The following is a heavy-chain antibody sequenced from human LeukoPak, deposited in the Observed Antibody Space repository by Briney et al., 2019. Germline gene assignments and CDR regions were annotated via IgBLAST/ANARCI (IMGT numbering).Heavy chain of an antibody. J-gene: IGHJ1*01. CDR2: IRNKNQGLTT. D-gene: IGHD3-22*01. Sequence: SGGPLGPPCEPSGSAFREMKWAWVGQPPRKGWKGLARIRNKNQGLTTEYAASVRGRFAISRDDSSNSLHLQMNRLKTEDTAVYCVQPSQGYFQNWGQGTLVTVSS. V-gene: IGHV3-72*01. CDR1: GSAFREMK. CDR3: QPSQGYFQN.